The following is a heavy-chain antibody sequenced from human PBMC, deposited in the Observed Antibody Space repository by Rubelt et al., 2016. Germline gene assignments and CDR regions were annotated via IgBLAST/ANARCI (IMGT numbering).Heavy chain of an antibody. CDR2: INPNSGGT. J-gene: IGHJ4*02. CDR3: ARTSTVTTAAPLGY. V-gene: IGHV1-2*02. D-gene: IGHD4-17*01. Sequence: QVQLVQSGAEVKKPGASVKVSCKASGYTFTSYGISWVRQAPGQGLEWMGWINPNSGGTNYAQKFQGRVTMTRDTSISTAYMELSRLRSDDTAVYYCARTSTVTTAAPLGYWGQGTLVTVSS. CDR1: GYTFTSYG.